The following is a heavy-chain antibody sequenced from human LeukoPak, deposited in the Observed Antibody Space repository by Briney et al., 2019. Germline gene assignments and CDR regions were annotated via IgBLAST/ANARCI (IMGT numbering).Heavy chain of an antibody. D-gene: IGHD3-10*01. J-gene: IGHJ4*02. CDR1: GGSISSSSYY. V-gene: IGHV4-39*01. CDR3: ARLPGSGERDY. Sequence: SETLSLTCTVSGGSISSSSYYWGWIRQPPGKGLEWIGSIYYSGSTYYNPSLKCRVTISVDTSKNQFSLKLSSVTAADTAVYYCARLPGSGERDYWGQGTLATVSS. CDR2: IYYSGST.